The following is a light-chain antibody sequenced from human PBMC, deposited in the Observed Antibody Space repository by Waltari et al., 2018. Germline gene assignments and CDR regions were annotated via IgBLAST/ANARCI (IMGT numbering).Light chain of an antibody. V-gene: IGLV2-11*01. Sequence: QSALTQPRSVSGSLGQSVTISCAGSSDDVGGFTYVSWYQQYPGKAPKLLMYNVYRRPSGYPLRFAGSKSGNTASLTVSGLQAEDEANYYCCSYSTTYPEVFGSGTKVTVV. CDR3: CSYSTTYPEV. J-gene: IGLJ1*01. CDR1: SDDVGGFTY. CDR2: NVY.